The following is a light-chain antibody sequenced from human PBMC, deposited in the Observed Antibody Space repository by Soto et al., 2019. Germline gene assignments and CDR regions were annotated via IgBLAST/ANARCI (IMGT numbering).Light chain of an antibody. CDR2: DAS. CDR3: HHRNNWPCT. CDR1: QSVGRY. Sequence: ESVLTQSPAILSLSPGERATLSCRASQSVGRYLVWYQQKPGQAPSLLMYDASNRATGVPAKFSGSGSGTVFPLTISRLESEDSAVYYCHHRNNWPCTLGQGTRVDIK. J-gene: IGKJ1*01. V-gene: IGKV3-11*01.